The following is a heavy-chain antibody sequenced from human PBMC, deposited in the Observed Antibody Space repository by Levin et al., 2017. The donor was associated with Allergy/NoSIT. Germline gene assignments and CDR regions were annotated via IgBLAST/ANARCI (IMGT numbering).Heavy chain of an antibody. V-gene: IGHV3-7*01. CDR1: GFTFSSYW. D-gene: IGHD2-8*01. CDR2: INQDGSQR. Sequence: LSLTCAASGFTFSSYWMSWVRQAPGKGLEWVANINQDGSQRYYADFVKGRCTISRDNAKNSLDLQMNSLRAEDTAVYYCARETLCTDGVCYGLDYWGQGALVTVSS. CDR3: ARETLCTDGVCYGLDY. J-gene: IGHJ4*02.